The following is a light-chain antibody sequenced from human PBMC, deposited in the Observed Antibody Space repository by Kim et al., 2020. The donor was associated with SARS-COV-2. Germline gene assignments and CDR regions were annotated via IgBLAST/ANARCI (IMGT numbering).Light chain of an antibody. CDR3: HQYDDWPWT. J-gene: IGKJ1*01. Sequence: VSPGERVPPSCRTSQSVSTNLAWVRQKPGQAPRLLIYGSSTRGTCVPATFSGSGSGTEFTLTISSLQSEDNAVYYCHQYDDWPWTFGQGTKVESK. V-gene: IGKV3-15*01. CDR2: GSS. CDR1: QSVSTN.